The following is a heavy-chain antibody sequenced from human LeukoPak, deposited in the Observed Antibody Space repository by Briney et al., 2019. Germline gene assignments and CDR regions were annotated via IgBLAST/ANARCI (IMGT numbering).Heavy chain of an antibody. J-gene: IGHJ5*02. CDR3: ARGWFDP. Sequence: PGGSLRLSCVASGFTFSLYRMSWVRQAPGKGLEWVANIKQDGSEKYYVDSVKGRFTISRDNAKNSLYLQMNSLRAEDTAVYYCARGWFDPWGQGTLVTVSS. V-gene: IGHV3-7*01. CDR1: GFTFSLYR. CDR2: IKQDGSEK.